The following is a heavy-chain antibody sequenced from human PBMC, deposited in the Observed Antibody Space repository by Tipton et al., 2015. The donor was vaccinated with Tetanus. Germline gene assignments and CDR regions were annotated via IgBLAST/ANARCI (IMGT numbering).Heavy chain of an antibody. CDR3: ARQADNWFDP. V-gene: IGHV4-39*01. Sequence: TLSLTCTVSGGSITSGTYYWGWIRQPPGKGLEWIGNIYYSGSTYYNSPLKSRVTISLDTSKNQFSVKMTSVTAADTAVYYCARQADNWFDPGGQGTLVAVSS. J-gene: IGHJ5*02. CDR2: IYYSGST. CDR1: GGSITSGTYY.